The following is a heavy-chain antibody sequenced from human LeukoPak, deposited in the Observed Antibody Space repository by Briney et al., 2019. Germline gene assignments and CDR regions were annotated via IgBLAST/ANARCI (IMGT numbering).Heavy chain of an antibody. V-gene: IGHV4-31*03. Sequence: SQTLSLTCTVSGGSISSGGYYWSWIRQHPGKGLEWIGYIYYSGSTYYNPSLKSRVTISVDTSKNQFSLKLSSVTAADTAVYYCAREGVVPAAVDAFDIWGQGTMVTVSS. D-gene: IGHD2-2*01. CDR2: IYYSGST. J-gene: IGHJ3*02. CDR3: AREGVVPAAVDAFDI. CDR1: GGSISSGGYY.